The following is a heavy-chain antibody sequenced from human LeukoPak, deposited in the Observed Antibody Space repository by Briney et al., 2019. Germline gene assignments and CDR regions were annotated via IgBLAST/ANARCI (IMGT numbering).Heavy chain of an antibody. J-gene: IGHJ5*01. CDR2: IYPGDSDT. CDR1: GYSFTSYW. D-gene: IGHD3-22*01. V-gene: IGHV5-51*01. CDR3: ARRTYYYSGSGYYYDS. Sequence: HGESLKISCKGSGYSFTSYWIGWVRQMPGKGLEWMGIIYPGDSDTKYSPSFQGQVTISADKSISTAYLQWSSLKASDTAIYYCARRTYYYSGSGYYYDSWGQGTLVTVSS.